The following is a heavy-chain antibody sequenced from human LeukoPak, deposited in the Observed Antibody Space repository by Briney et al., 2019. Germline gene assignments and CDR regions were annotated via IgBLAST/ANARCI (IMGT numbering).Heavy chain of an antibody. V-gene: IGHV4-39*01. CDR2: IYYSGST. Sequence: TSETLSLTCTVSGGSISSSSYYWGWIRQPPGKGLEWIGSIYYSGSTYYNPSLKSRVTISVDTSKNQFSLKLSSVTAADTAVYYCARQFHSGAAAGRWGQGTLVTVSS. D-gene: IGHD6-13*01. CDR1: GGSISSSSYY. CDR3: ARQFHSGAAAGR. J-gene: IGHJ4*02.